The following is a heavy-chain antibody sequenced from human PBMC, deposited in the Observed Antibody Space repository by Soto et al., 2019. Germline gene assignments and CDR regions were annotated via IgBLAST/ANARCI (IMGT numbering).Heavy chain of an antibody. J-gene: IGHJ5*02. Sequence: ASVKVSCKASGGTFSSYAISWVRQAPGQGLEWMGGIIPIFGTAYYAQKFQGRVTITADESTSTAYMELSSLRSEDTAVYYCARGSAAAGTMDWFDPWGQGTLVTVSS. D-gene: IGHD6-13*01. V-gene: IGHV1-69*13. CDR1: GGTFSSYA. CDR2: IIPIFGTA. CDR3: ARGSAAAGTMDWFDP.